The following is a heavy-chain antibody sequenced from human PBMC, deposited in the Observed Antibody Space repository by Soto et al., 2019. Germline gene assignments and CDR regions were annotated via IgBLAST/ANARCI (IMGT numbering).Heavy chain of an antibody. CDR3: GTIVRGDPNWFGS. Sequence: PSETLSLTCAVYGGSFNASSWSWLSQPPGKGLEWIGEINHSGFTYYSPSLKSRATISVDASKSQFSLKLRSMTAADTAVYYCGTIVRGDPNWFGSWGPGTLVSVSS. CDR2: INHSGFT. V-gene: IGHV4-34*01. CDR1: GGSFNASS. J-gene: IGHJ5*01. D-gene: IGHD2-21*02.